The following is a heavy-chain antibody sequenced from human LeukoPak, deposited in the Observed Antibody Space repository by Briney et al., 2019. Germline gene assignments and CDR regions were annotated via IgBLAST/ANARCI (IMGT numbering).Heavy chain of an antibody. CDR1: GFTFSSYA. CDR2: INRDGSER. CDR3: ARRNAMDV. J-gene: IGHJ6*02. Sequence: PGGSLRLSCAASGFTFSSYAMHWVRQAPGKGLEWVANINRDGSERYYVDSVKGRFTISRDDAKSSLYLQMNSLRAEDTAVYYCARRNAMDVWDQGTTVIVFS. V-gene: IGHV3-7*03.